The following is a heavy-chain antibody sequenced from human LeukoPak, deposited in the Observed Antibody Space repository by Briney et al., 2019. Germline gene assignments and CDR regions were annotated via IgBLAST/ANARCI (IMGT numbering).Heavy chain of an antibody. CDR3: ARDLHGIAVAGSLDY. Sequence: PSETLSLTCTVSGGSISSGSYYWRWLRQPAGKGGERIGRIYTSGSTNYNTSLKSRVTISVDTSKNQFSLKLSSVTATDTAVYYCARDLHGIAVAGSLDYWGPGALVTVSS. CDR2: IYTSGST. CDR1: GGSISSGSYY. J-gene: IGHJ4*02. D-gene: IGHD6-19*01. V-gene: IGHV4-61*02.